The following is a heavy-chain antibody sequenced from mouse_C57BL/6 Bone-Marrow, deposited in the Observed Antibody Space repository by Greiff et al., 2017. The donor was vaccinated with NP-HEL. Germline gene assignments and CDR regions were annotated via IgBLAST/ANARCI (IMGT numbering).Heavy chain of an antibody. Sequence: QVQLQQSGAELARPGASVKMSCKASGYTFTSYTMHWVKQRPGQGLEWLGYINTSSGYTKYNQKFKNKATLTADKSSSTAYMQLSILTSEDSAVYFCAKGANYYGSRMDYWGQGTSVTVSS. D-gene: IGHD1-1*01. V-gene: IGHV1-4*01. CDR2: INTSSGYT. J-gene: IGHJ4*01. CDR1: GYTFTSYT. CDR3: AKGANYYGSRMDY.